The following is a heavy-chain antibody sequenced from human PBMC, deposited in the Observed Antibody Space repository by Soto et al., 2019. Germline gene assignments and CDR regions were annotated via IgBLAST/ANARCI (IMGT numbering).Heavy chain of an antibody. V-gene: IGHV1-69*13. CDR2: IIPIFGTA. Sequence: SVKVSCKASGGTFSSYAISWVRQAPGQGLEWMGGIIPIFGTANYAQKFQGRVTITADESTSTAYMELSSLRSEDTAVYYCAREDHRYDILTGSDCYSMDVWRKGTTVTVSS. D-gene: IGHD3-9*01. CDR3: AREDHRYDILTGSDCYSMDV. CDR1: GGTFSSYA. J-gene: IGHJ6*03.